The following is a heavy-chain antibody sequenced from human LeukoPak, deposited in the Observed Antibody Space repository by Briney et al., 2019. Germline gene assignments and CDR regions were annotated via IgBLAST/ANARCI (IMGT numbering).Heavy chain of an antibody. Sequence: ASVKVSRKASGGTFSSYTISWVRQAPGQGLEWMGRIIPTLGIANYAQKFQGRVTITADKSTSTAYMELSSLRSEDTAVYYCARDRGYCSGGSCYPDYWGQGTLSPSPQ. CDR3: ARDRGYCSGGSCYPDY. D-gene: IGHD2-15*01. CDR1: GGTFSSYT. CDR2: IIPTLGIA. J-gene: IGHJ4*02. V-gene: IGHV1-69*04.